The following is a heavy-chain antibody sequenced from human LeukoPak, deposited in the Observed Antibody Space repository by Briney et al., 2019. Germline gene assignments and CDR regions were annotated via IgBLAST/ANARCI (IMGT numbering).Heavy chain of an antibody. CDR3: ARARYFESYYYYYYMDV. Sequence: PSETLSLTCTVSGGSISSYYWSWIRQPAGKGLEWIGRIYTSGSTNYNPSLKSRVTMSVDTSKNQFSLKLSSVTAADTAVYYCARARYFESYYYYYYMDVWGKGTTVIVSS. CDR2: IYTSGST. CDR1: GGSISSYY. V-gene: IGHV4-4*07. D-gene: IGHD3-9*01. J-gene: IGHJ6*03.